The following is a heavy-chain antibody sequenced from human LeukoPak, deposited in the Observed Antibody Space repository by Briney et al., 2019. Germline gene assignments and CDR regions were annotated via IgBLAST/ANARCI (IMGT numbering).Heavy chain of an antibody. D-gene: IGHD1-26*01. CDR3: ARATGSYYSLGY. Sequence: GGSLRPSCAASGFTFSSYWAHWVRQAPGKGLVWVSRINSDGSSTSYADSVKGRFTVSRDNAKNTLYLQMNSLRAEDTAVYYCARATGSYYSLGYWGQGTLVTVSS. J-gene: IGHJ4*02. CDR1: GFTFSSYW. CDR2: INSDGSST. V-gene: IGHV3-74*01.